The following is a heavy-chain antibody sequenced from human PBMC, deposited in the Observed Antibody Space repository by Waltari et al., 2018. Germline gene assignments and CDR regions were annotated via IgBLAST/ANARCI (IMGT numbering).Heavy chain of an antibody. Sequence: EVQLLESGGGLVQPGGSLTLSCAASGITFSSYTMRWVRQAPGKWLEWVSTISASGGTFYADSVKGRFTVSRDSSKNTLSLQMNSLRADDTAVYYCARGPAYYFDYWDQGTLVTVSS. CDR2: ISASGGT. CDR3: ARGPAYYFDY. CDR1: GITFSSYT. V-gene: IGHV3-23*01. J-gene: IGHJ4*02.